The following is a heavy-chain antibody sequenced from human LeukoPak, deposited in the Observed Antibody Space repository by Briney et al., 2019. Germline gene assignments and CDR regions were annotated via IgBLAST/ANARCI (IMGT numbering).Heavy chain of an antibody. Sequence: SETLSLTCTVSGGSISSSSYYWGWIRQPPGKGLEWIGSIYYSGSTYYNPSLKSRVTISVDTSKNQFSLKLSSVTAADTAVYYCARDRTTPRYYYYYGMDAWGQGTTVTVSS. D-gene: IGHD4-11*01. CDR2: IYYSGST. CDR1: GGSISSSSYY. J-gene: IGHJ6*02. CDR3: ARDRTTPRYYYYYGMDA. V-gene: IGHV4-39*02.